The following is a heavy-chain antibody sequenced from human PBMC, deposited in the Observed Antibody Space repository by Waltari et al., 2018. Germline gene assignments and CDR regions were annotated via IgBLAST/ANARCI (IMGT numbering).Heavy chain of an antibody. D-gene: IGHD6-19*01. Sequence: EVQLVEAGGGIVQPGGSLRPPCAASGFIFSDSWMPRVRQAPGKGLVSVSLINTDGTITGYADSVKGRFTISRDNAKKTLFLQMDSLTAEDTAIYYCVLYSSEPLGDCWGQGTLVTVSS. CDR1: GFIFSDSW. V-gene: IGHV3-74*01. CDR3: VLYSSEPLGDC. J-gene: IGHJ4*02. CDR2: INTDGTIT.